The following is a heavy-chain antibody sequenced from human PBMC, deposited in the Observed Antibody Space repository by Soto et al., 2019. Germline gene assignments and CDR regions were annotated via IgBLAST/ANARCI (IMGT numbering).Heavy chain of an antibody. CDR1: GGTFSSYT. D-gene: IGHD1-26*01. CDR3: ASLGVRPTSVDS. CDR2: IIPILGTT. J-gene: IGHJ4*02. Sequence: QVQLVQSGAGVKKSGSSVKVSCKASGGTFSSYTISWVRQAPGQGLEWMGRIIPILGTTNYAQKFQGRVTITADKSTSTAYMELSSLRSEDTAVYYCASLGVRPTSVDSWGQGTLVTVSS. V-gene: IGHV1-69*08.